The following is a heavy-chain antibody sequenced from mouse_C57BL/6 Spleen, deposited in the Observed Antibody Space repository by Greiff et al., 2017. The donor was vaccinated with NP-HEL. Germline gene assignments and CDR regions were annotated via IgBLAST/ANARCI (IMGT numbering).Heavy chain of an antibody. V-gene: IGHV1-82*01. CDR2: IYPGDGDT. J-gene: IGHJ1*03. Sequence: VQLQESGPELVKPRASVKISCKASGYAFSSSWMNWVKQRPGKGLEWIGRIYPGDGDTNYNGKFKGKATLTADKSSSTAYMQLSSLTSEDSAVYFCAREGDYWYFDVWGTGTTVTVSS. CDR3: AREGDYWYFDV. CDR1: GYAFSSSW.